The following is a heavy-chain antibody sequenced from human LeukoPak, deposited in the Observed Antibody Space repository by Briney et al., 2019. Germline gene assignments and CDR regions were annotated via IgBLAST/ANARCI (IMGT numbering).Heavy chain of an antibody. CDR1: GYTFTSYD. Sequence: ASVKVSCKASGYTFTSYDINWVRQATGQGLEWMGWMNPNSGNTGYAQKFQGRVTMTRNTSISTAYMGLSSLRSEDTAVYYCARGNYNYDILTGYDYYMDVWGKGTTVTISS. D-gene: IGHD3-9*01. J-gene: IGHJ6*03. V-gene: IGHV1-8*01. CDR2: MNPNSGNT. CDR3: ARGNYNYDILTGYDYYMDV.